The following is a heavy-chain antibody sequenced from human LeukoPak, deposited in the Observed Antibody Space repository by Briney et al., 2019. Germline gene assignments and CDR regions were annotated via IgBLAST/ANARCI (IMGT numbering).Heavy chain of an antibody. Sequence: PGGSLRLSCAASGFTFSNFWMTWVRQAPGKGLEWVAIIKQDGSQKYYVDSVKGRFTISRDNARNSLCLQMNSLRAEDTAVYWAVAGTTYWGQGTLVTVSS. D-gene: IGHD6-19*01. J-gene: IGHJ4*02. CDR3: VAGTTY. CDR1: GFTFSNFW. V-gene: IGHV3-7*05. CDR2: IKQDGSQK.